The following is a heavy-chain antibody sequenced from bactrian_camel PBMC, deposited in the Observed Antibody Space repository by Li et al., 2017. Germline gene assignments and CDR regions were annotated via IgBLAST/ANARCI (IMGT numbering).Heavy chain of an antibody. CDR1: QDTTKRNA. CDR2: IYGGGATYTERT. D-gene: IGHD1*01. Sequence: VQLVESGGGSVQAGGSLRLSCVAVQDTTKRNAMAWFRQGPGGKEREGLAAIYGGGATYTERTYYADSVKGRFTISRDNAKNTLYLQLNSLKTEDTALYYCTRANYANNFNVTPRGQGTQVTVS. J-gene: IGHJ4*01. V-gene: IGHV3S31*01.